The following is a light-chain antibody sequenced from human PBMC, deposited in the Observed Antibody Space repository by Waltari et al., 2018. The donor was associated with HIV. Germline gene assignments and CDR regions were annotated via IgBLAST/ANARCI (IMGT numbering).Light chain of an antibody. V-gene: IGLV2-11*01. CDR2: DVT. J-gene: IGLJ3*02. CDR3: CSYTGTYTLL. CDR1: SRDVGDSNY. Sequence: QSALTQPRSVSGSPGPSVTISCPGTSRDVGDSNYVSWYQQHPGKAPKVMIYDVTKRPSGVPDRFSGSKSGNTASLTISGLQAEDEADYYCCSYTGTYTLLFGGGTKLTVL.